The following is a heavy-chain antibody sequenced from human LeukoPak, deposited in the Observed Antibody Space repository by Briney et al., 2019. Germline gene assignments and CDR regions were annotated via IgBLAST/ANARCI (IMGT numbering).Heavy chain of an antibody. Sequence: GASVKVSCKASGYTFTSYGISWVRQAPGQGLEWMGWISAYNGNTNYAQKLQGRVTMTTDTSTSTAYMELRSLKSDDTAVYYCARGDILTGYYAPIFDYWGQGTLVTVSS. J-gene: IGHJ4*02. CDR3: ARGDILTGYYAPIFDY. CDR1: GYTFTSYG. CDR2: ISAYNGNT. V-gene: IGHV1-18*01. D-gene: IGHD3-9*01.